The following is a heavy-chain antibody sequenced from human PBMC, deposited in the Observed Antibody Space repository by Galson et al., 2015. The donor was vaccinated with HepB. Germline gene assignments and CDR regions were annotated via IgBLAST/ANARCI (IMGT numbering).Heavy chain of an antibody. CDR2: ISYDGSNK. J-gene: IGHJ3*01. CDR3: AKDSYYYDSSGYPL. Sequence: SLRLSCAASGFTFSSYGMHWVRQAPGKGLEWVAVISYDGSNKYYADSVKGRFTISRDNSKNTLYLQMNSLRAEDTAVYYCAKDSYYYDSSGYPLWGQGTMVTVSS. V-gene: IGHV3-30*18. CDR1: GFTFSSYG. D-gene: IGHD3-22*01.